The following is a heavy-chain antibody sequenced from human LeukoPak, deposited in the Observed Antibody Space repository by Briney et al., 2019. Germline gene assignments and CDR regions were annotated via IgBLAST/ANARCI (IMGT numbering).Heavy chain of an antibody. D-gene: IGHD3-10*01. V-gene: IGHV4-59*08. CDR3: ARQGTMASADY. Sequence: SETLSLTCTVSGGSISSYYWSWIRQPPGKGLEWIGYIYYSGSTNYNPSLKSRVTISVDTSKNEVSLRLNSVTAADTAVYYCARQGTMASADYWGQGTLDTVSS. J-gene: IGHJ4*02. CDR2: IYYSGST. CDR1: GGSISSYY.